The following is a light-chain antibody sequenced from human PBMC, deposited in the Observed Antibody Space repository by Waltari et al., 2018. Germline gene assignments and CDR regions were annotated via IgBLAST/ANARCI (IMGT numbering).Light chain of an antibody. CDR2: GAS. CDR1: QDISRW. CDR3: QQANSFPLT. Sequence: DIQMTQFPSSVSASVGDRVTITCRASQDISRWLAWYQQKPGKAPKFLIYGASNLQSGVPSRFSGSGSGTDFTLTISSLHPEDFATYYCQQANSFPLTFGGGTKVEIK. J-gene: IGKJ4*01. V-gene: IGKV1-12*01.